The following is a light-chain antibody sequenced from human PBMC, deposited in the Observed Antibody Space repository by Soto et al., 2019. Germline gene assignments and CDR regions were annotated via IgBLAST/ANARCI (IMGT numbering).Light chain of an antibody. V-gene: IGLV2-14*01. CDR1: SNDVGGYNY. J-gene: IGLJ1*01. Sequence: QSALTQPASVSGSPGQSITISCTGSSNDVGGYNYVSWYQQHPGQAPKLIIYEVSDRPSGVSPRFSGSKSGNTASLTISGLQVEDEADYFCTSYTSTIPSVFGSGTKVAVL. CDR2: EVS. CDR3: TSYTSTIPSV.